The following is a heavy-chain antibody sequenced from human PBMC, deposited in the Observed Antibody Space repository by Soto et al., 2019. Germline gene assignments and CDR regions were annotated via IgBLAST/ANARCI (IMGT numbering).Heavy chain of an antibody. J-gene: IGHJ4*02. CDR3: ADGVEWAFNLEY. Sequence: EVQLLESGGGLIQPGGSLRLSCAASGLSFSSYAMSWVRQASGKGLEWVSGISAGGSNTYYAPSVKGRFTMSRDNSKNILFLQMNSLRAEDTAVYYCADGVEWAFNLEYWGQGPLVTVSS. CDR2: ISAGGSNT. V-gene: IGHV3-23*01. D-gene: IGHD3-3*01. CDR1: GLSFSSYA.